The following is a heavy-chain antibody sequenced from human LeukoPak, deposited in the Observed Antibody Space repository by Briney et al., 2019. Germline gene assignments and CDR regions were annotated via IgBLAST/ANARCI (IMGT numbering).Heavy chain of an antibody. D-gene: IGHD3-3*01. Sequence: GGSLRLSCAASGFTFNSHWMPWVRQAPAKELEWVSAISGSGGSTYYADSVKGRFTISRDNSKNTLYLQMNSLRAEDTAVYYCAIFPTRITISDYWGQGTLVTVSS. J-gene: IGHJ4*02. V-gene: IGHV3-23*01. CDR1: GFTFNSHW. CDR3: AIFPTRITISDY. CDR2: ISGSGGST.